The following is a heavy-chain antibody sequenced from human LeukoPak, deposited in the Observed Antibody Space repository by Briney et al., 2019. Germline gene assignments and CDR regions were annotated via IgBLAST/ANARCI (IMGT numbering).Heavy chain of an antibody. Sequence: GGSLRLSCAASGFIFSNSGMSWVRQAPGKGLEWVSYISSSGSTIYYADSVKGRFTISRDNAKNSLYLQMNSLRAEDTAVYYCAELGITMIGGVWGKGTTVTISS. V-gene: IGHV3-48*03. J-gene: IGHJ6*04. CDR3: AELGITMIGGV. CDR2: ISSSGSTI. CDR1: GFIFSNSG. D-gene: IGHD3-10*02.